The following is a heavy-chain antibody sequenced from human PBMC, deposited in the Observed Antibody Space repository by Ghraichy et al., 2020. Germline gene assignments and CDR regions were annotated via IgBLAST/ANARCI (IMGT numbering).Heavy chain of an antibody. D-gene: IGHD3-22*01. V-gene: IGHV3-53*04. CDR1: GFSVSSNY. J-gene: IGHJ2*01. CDR2: LYSGGNT. CDR3: AREITYYDSSGYYAAPRYFDL. Sequence: SCAASGFSVSSNYMSWVRQAPGKGLEWVSVLYSGGNTYYADSVKGRFTISRHNSKNTLYLQMNSLRPEDTAVYYCAREITYYDSSGYYAAPRYFDLWGRGTLVTVSS.